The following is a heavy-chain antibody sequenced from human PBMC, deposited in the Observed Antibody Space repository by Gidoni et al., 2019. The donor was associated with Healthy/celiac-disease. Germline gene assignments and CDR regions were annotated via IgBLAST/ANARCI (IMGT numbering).Heavy chain of an antibody. J-gene: IGHJ4*02. D-gene: IGHD3-22*01. CDR2: ISYDGSNK. V-gene: IGHV3-30*04. CDR3: ARDLVGIYYYDSSGYYGYFDY. Sequence: QVQLVESGGGVVQPGRFLRRSCAASGFTFSSYAMHWVRQAPGKGLEWVAVISYDGSNKYYADSVKGRFTISRDNSKNTLYLQMSSLRAEDTAVYYCARDLVGIYYYDSSGYYGYFDYWGQGTLVTVSS. CDR1: GFTFSSYA.